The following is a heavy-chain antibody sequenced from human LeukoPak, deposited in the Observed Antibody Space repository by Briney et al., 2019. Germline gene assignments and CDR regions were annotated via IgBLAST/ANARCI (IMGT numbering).Heavy chain of an antibody. D-gene: IGHD1-26*01. Sequence: SETLSLTCTVSGGSISSSSYYWGWIRQPPGKGLEWIGSIYYSGSTYYNPSLKSRVTISVDTSKNQFSLKLSSVTAADTAVYYCARDRSGSLEAEYYFDYWGQGTLVTVSS. J-gene: IGHJ4*02. CDR3: ARDRSGSLEAEYYFDY. CDR1: GGSISSSSYY. V-gene: IGHV4-39*07. CDR2: IYYSGST.